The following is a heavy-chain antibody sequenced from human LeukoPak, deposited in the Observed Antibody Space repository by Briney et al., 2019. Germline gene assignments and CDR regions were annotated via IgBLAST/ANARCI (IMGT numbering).Heavy chain of an antibody. CDR3: ARSRMERGYDAFDI. Sequence: PSETLSLTCTVSGYSISSGYYWGWIRQPPGKGLEWIGSIYHSGSTYYNPSLKSRVTISVDTSKNQFSLKLSSVTAADTAVYYCARSRMERGYDAFDIWGKGTMVTVSS. V-gene: IGHV4-38-2*02. CDR2: IYHSGST. CDR1: GYSISSGYY. D-gene: IGHD1-1*01. J-gene: IGHJ3*02.